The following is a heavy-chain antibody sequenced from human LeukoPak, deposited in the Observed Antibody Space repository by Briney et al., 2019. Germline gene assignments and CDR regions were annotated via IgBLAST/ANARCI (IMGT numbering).Heavy chain of an antibody. CDR1: GFTFSSYS. Sequence: GGSLRLSCAASGFTFSSYSMTWVRQAPGKGLEWVSSISISSSYIYYADSVKGRFTISRDNAKNSLYLQMNSLRAEDTAVYYCARERGLGDYYGSGSYSDAFDIWGQGTMVTVSS. CDR3: ARERGLGDYYGSGSYSDAFDI. CDR2: ISISSSYI. V-gene: IGHV3-21*01. J-gene: IGHJ3*02. D-gene: IGHD3-10*01.